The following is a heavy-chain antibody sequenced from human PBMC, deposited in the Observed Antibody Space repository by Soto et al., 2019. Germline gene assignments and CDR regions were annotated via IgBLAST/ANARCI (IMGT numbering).Heavy chain of an antibody. CDR2: IWYDGSNK. CDR3: ARETGSSWLYYYYGMDV. CDR1: GFTFSSYG. Sequence: GGSLRLSCAASGFTFSSYGMHWVRQAPGKGLEWVAVIWYDGSNKYYADSVKGRFTISRDNSKNTLYLQMNSLRAEDTAVYYCARETGSSWLYYYYGMDVWGQVTTVTVSS. V-gene: IGHV3-33*01. D-gene: IGHD6-13*01. J-gene: IGHJ6*02.